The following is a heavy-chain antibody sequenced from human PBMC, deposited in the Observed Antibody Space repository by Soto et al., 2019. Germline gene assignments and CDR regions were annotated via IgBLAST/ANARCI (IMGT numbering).Heavy chain of an antibody. CDR1: GGSIRSSSYY. CDR3: ARHPMRRNYYDSSGYSPSLRYFDY. CDR2: IYYSVST. Sequence: SETLSLTSPVSGGSIRSSSYYWGWLRQPPGKGLEWIVIIYYSVSTYYNPSLKSRVTISVDTSKNQFSLKLSSVTAADTAVYYCARHPMRRNYYDSSGYSPSLRYFDYWGQGTLVTVSS. D-gene: IGHD3-22*01. V-gene: IGHV4-39*01. J-gene: IGHJ4*02.